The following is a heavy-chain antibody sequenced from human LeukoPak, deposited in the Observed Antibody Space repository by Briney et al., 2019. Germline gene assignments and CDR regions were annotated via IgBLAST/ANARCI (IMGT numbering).Heavy chain of an antibody. CDR3: AREVHL. CDR1: GYTFSSYS. CDR2: ISSSSNYI. V-gene: IGHV3-21*01. Sequence: GASVKVSCKASGYTFSSYSMNWVRQAPGKGLEWVSSISSSSNYIYYADSVKGRFTISRDNAKNSLYLQMNSLRAEDTAVYYCAREVHLWGQGTLVTVSS. J-gene: IGHJ5*02.